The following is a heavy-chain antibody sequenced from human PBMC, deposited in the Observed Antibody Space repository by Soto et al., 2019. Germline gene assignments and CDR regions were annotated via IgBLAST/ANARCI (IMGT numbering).Heavy chain of an antibody. D-gene: IGHD3-16*01. V-gene: IGHV4-59*01. CDR3: AREGGMGTFDY. Sequence: CGSTKYNPSLKSRVTILEDTSKNQFSLKLNSVTAADTAVYYCAREGGMGTFDYWGQGALVTVSS. CDR2: CGST. J-gene: IGHJ4*02.